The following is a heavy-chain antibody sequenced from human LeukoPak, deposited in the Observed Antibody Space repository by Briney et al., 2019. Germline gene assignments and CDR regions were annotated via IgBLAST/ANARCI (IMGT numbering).Heavy chain of an antibody. Sequence: ASVKVSCKASGYTLTSYGISWVRQAPGQGLEWMGWISAYNGNTNYAQKLQGRVTMTTDTSTSTAYMELRSLRSDDTAVYYCAVGPAVTTLVLDWGQGTLVTVSS. J-gene: IGHJ4*02. CDR3: AVGPAVTTLVLD. CDR2: ISAYNGNT. D-gene: IGHD4-17*01. CDR1: GYTLTSYG. V-gene: IGHV1-18*01.